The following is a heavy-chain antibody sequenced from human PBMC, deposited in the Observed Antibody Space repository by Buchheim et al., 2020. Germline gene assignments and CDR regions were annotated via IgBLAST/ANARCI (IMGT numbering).Heavy chain of an antibody. V-gene: IGHV4-39*01. CDR3: ARRTAVAGHPEDFDY. CDR1: GGSISSSSYY. CDR2: IDFSGST. J-gene: IGHJ4*02. Sequence: QLQLQESGPGLVKPSETLSLTCTVSGGSISSSSYYWGWIRQPLGKGLEWIGSIDFSGSTYYNPSLKSRVTISVDTSKNQFSLKLSSVTAADTAVYYCARRTAVAGHPEDFDYWGQGTL. D-gene: IGHD6-19*01.